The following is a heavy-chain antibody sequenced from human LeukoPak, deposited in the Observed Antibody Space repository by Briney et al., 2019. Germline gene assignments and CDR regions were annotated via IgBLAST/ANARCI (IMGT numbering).Heavy chain of an antibody. CDR3: ARDRRSTFVSLWFGELQD. D-gene: IGHD3-10*01. CDR1: GYTFTGYY. CDR2: INPNSGGT. V-gene: IGHV1-2*02. J-gene: IGHJ4*02. Sequence: VASVKVSCKASGYTFTGYYMHWVRQAPGQGLEWMGWINPNSGGTNYAQKFQGRVTMTRDTSISTAYMELSRLRSDDTAVYYCARDRRSTFVSLWFGELQDWGQGTLVTVSS.